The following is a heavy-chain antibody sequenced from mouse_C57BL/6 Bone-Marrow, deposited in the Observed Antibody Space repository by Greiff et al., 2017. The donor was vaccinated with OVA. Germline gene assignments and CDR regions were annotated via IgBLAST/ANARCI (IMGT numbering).Heavy chain of an antibody. D-gene: IGHD2-4*01. J-gene: IGHJ1*03. Sequence: VQLQQPGAELVMPGASVKLSCKASGYTFTSYWMHWVKQRPGQGLEWIGEIDPSDSYTNYNQKFKGKSTLTVDKSSSKAYMQLSSLTSEDSAVYYCARDYYDYSYWYFDVWGTGTTVTVSS. CDR2: IDPSDSYT. CDR3: ARDYYDYSYWYFDV. V-gene: IGHV1-69*01. CDR1: GYTFTSYW.